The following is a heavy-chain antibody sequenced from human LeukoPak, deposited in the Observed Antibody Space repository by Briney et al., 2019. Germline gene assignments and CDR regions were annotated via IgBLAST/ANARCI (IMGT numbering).Heavy chain of an antibody. CDR2: IYTSGST. D-gene: IGHD6-6*01. J-gene: IGHJ5*02. CDR1: GGSISSSSYY. CDR3: ASQVS. V-gene: IGHV4-61*05. Sequence: SETLSLTCTVSGGSISSSSYYWSWIRQPPGKGLEWIGYIYTSGSTNYNPSLKSRVTISVDTSKNQFSLKLSSVTAADTAVYYCASQVSWGQGTLVTVSS.